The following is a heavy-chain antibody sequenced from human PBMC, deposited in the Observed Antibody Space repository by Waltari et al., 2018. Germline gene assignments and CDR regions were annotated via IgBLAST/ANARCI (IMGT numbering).Heavy chain of an antibody. CDR2: INHSGST. D-gene: IGHD6-6*01. J-gene: IGHJ5*02. CDR1: GGSFSGFY. V-gene: IGHV4-34*01. CDR3: ARANGGMAARKNKYNWFDP. Sequence: QVPPQQWGAGLLKPSDDVSLTSAGYGGSFSGFYWCLSSQPPGKGLEWIGEINHSGSTNDSPSLKSRVTLSVDTSKNQFSLKLSSVTAADTAVYFCARANGGMAARKNKYNWFDPWGQGTLVTVSS.